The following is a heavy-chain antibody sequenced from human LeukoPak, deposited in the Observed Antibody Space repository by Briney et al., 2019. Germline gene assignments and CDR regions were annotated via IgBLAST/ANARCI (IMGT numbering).Heavy chain of an antibody. V-gene: IGHV4-61*02. CDR2: IYASGST. CDR3: AREGTYYDTLTGYYQDMAWFDP. D-gene: IGHD3-9*01. CDR1: GGSITSGTYY. J-gene: IGHJ5*02. Sequence: MTSETLSLTCTVSGGSITSGTYYWSWIRQPAGKGLEWIGRIYASGSTNYNPSLKSRATISVDTSKNQFSLKLSSVTAADTAVYYCAREGTYYDTLTGYYQDMAWFDPWGQGTLVTVSS.